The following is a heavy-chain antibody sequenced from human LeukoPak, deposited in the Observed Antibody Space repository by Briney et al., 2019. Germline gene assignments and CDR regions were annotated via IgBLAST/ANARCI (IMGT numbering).Heavy chain of an antibody. Sequence: ASVKVSCKASGYTFTSYDINWVRQATGQGLEWMGWMNPNSGNTGYAQKFQGRVTMTRNTSIGTAYMELSSLRSEDTAVYYCARWKSSVPASPRGGFQHWGQGTLVTVSS. CDR3: ARWKSSVPASPRGGFQH. D-gene: IGHD1-1*01. CDR2: MNPNSGNT. CDR1: GYTFTSYD. J-gene: IGHJ1*01. V-gene: IGHV1-8*01.